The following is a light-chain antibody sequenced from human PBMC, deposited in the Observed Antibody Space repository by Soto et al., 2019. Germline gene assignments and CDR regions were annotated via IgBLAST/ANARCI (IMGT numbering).Light chain of an antibody. CDR3: QHYNNWPSLT. V-gene: IGKV3-15*01. J-gene: IGKJ4*01. CDR2: GAS. Sequence: EIVMTQSPATLSVSPGERATLSCRASQSVRSNLAWYHQKPGQAPRLLIYGASTRATGIPARFSGSGSGTEFTLTISSLQSEDFAVYYCQHYNNWPSLTFGGGTKVEIK. CDR1: QSVRSN.